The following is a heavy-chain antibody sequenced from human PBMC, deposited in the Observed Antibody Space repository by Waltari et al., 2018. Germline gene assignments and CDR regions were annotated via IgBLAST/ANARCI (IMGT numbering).Heavy chain of an antibody. CDR2: ISWDGGST. D-gene: IGHD2-2*01. J-gene: IGHJ4*02. V-gene: IGHV3-43D*04. CDR3: AKDRIPYQLLWVDY. Sequence: EVQLVASGGVVVQPGGSLRLSCAASGFTFDDHAMHWVRQAPGKGLEWVSLISWDGGSTYYADSVKGRFTISRDNSKNSLYLQMNSLRAEDTALYYCAKDRIPYQLLWVDYWGQGTLVTVSS. CDR1: GFTFDDHA.